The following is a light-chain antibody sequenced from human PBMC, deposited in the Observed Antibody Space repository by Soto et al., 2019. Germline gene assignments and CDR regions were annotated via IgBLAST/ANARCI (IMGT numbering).Light chain of an antibody. J-gene: IGLJ1*01. CDR3: CSDAGSYRV. V-gene: IGLV2-11*01. Sequence: QSVLTQPRSVSGSPGQSVTISCTGTSSDVGGYNYVSWYQQHPGKAPKLMIYDVSKRPSGVPDRFSGSKSGNTASLTISGLQAEEEAEYYCCSDAGSYRVFGTGTKLTVL. CDR1: SSDVGGYNY. CDR2: DVS.